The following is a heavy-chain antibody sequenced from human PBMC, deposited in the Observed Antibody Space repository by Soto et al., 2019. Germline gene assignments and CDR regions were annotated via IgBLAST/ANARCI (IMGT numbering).Heavy chain of an antibody. V-gene: IGHV4-31*03. CDR1: GGSISSGGYY. J-gene: IGHJ3*02. D-gene: IGHD3-22*01. CDR2: IYYSGST. Sequence: PSETLSLTCTVSGGSISSGGYYWSWIRQHPGKGLEWIGYIYYSGSTYYNPSLKSRVTISVDTSKNQFSLKLSSVTAADTAVYYCARDRDYYDSSGYYYDAFDIWGQGTMVTV. CDR3: ARDRDYYDSSGYYYDAFDI.